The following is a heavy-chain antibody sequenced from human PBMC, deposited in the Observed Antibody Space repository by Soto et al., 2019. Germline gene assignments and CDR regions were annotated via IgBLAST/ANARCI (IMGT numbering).Heavy chain of an antibody. CDR3: ARGHRAMEYYYYYGMDV. J-gene: IGHJ6*02. Sequence: PSETLSLTCSVSGGSISSSFWSWIRQPPGKELEWIGYISYSGSTTYNPSLKSRITLSVDTSKNQFSLRVASVTAADTAVYYCARGHRAMEYYYYYGMDVWGQGPTVTAP. CDR2: ISYSGST. D-gene: IGHD5-18*01. V-gene: IGHV4-59*01. CDR1: GGSISSSF.